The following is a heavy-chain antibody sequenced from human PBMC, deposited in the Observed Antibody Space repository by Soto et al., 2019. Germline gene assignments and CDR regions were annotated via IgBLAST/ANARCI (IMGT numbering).Heavy chain of an antibody. CDR1: GGTFSNHI. J-gene: IGHJ4*02. D-gene: IGHD5-12*01. Sequence: QVQLVQSGAEVKKPGSSVKVSCKASGGTFSNHIITWVRQAPGQGPEWMGRIIPMLDIKNYAQKFQGRVTITADKSTTTAYMEVSSLRPEETAMYYCVKDSPIWSAFSGHDDIDSWGQGTLVTVTS. CDR3: VKDSPIWSAFSGHDDIDS. CDR2: IIPMLDIK. V-gene: IGHV1-69*08.